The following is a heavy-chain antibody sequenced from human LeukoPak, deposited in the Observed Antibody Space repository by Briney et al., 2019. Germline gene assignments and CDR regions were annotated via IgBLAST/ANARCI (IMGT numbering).Heavy chain of an antibody. D-gene: IGHD3-10*01. Sequence: NPGGSLRLSCAASGFTFSDYYMSWIRQAPGKGLEWVSYISSSSSYTNYADSVKGRFTISRDNAKNSLYLQMNSLRAEDTAVYYCARVPGHYGSGSYTDWGRGTLVTVSS. CDR3: ARVPGHYGSGSYTD. V-gene: IGHV3-11*05. J-gene: IGHJ4*02. CDR2: ISSSSSYT. CDR1: GFTFSDYY.